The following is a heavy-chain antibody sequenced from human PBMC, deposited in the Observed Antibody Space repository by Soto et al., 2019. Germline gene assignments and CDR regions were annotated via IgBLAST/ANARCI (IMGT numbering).Heavy chain of an antibody. CDR3: ASFFASTYSPRPFDF. Sequence: PGGSLRLSCEASGFAFTSYWMHWVRQAPGKGLVWVAGVKSDGTTATYADSVRGRFTISRDNAKNTLYLQMNSLSAEDTAVYYCASFFASTYSPRPFDFWGQGTQVTVSS. CDR2: VKSDGTTA. CDR1: GFAFTSYW. J-gene: IGHJ4*02. V-gene: IGHV3-74*01. D-gene: IGHD2-15*01.